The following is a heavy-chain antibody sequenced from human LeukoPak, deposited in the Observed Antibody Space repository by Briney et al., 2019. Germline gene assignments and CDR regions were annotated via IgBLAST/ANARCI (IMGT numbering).Heavy chain of an antibody. CDR1: GFAFGGSA. J-gene: IGHJ6*03. Sequence: PGGSLKLSCAASGFAFGGSAMHWVRQASGKGLEWVGRIRGKANSYATTYDASVKGRFTMSRDDSKNTAYLQMNSLQTEDTAVYYCTTHFHYSSSYYYMDVWGKGATVTVSS. D-gene: IGHD6-13*01. CDR3: TTHFHYSSSYYYMDV. CDR2: IRGKANSYAT. V-gene: IGHV3-73*01.